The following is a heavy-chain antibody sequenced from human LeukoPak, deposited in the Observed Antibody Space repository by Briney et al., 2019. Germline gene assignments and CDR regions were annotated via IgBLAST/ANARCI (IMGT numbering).Heavy chain of an antibody. CDR1: GYSINSGYY. J-gene: IGHJ4*02. CDR2: IYHSGST. V-gene: IGHV4-61*01. Sequence: SETLSLTCTVSGYSINSGYYWSWIRQPPGKGLEWIGYIYHSGSTGYNPSLKSRVTISADTSKNQFSLKLSSVTAADTAVYFCARAFRASSFDYWGQGTLVTVSS. CDR3: ARAFRASSFDY. D-gene: IGHD2-21*01.